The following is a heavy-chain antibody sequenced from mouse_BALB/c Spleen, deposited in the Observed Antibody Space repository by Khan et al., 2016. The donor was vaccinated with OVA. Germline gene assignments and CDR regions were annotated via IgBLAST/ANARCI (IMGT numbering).Heavy chain of an antibody. V-gene: IGHV5-4*02. CDR3: ARGEYGSFAF. CDR2: ISDGGSYT. J-gene: IGHJ3*01. CDR1: GFTFSDYY. D-gene: IGHD1-1*01. Sequence: EVELVESGGGLVKPGGSLKLSCAASGFTFSDYYMYWVRQTPEKRLEWVATISDGGSYTSYPDSVKGRFTISRDNAKNNLYLQMSSLKSEDTAMDYCARGEYGSFAFWGQGTLVTVSA.